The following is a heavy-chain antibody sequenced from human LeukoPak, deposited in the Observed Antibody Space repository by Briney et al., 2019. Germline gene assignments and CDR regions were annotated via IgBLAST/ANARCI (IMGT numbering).Heavy chain of an antibody. CDR2: INHSGST. CDR3: ARGRLSGQSSGYRNWFDP. D-gene: IGHD5-12*01. CDR1: GGSISSYY. V-gene: IGHV4-34*01. J-gene: IGHJ5*02. Sequence: SETLSLTCTVSGGSISSYYWSWIRQPPGKGLEWIGEINHSGSTNYNPSLKSRVTISVDTSKNQFSLKLSSVTAADTAVYYCARGRLSGQSSGYRNWFDPWGQGTLVTVSS.